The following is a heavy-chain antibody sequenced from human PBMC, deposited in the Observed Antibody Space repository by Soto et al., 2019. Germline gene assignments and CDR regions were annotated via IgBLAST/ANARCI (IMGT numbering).Heavy chain of an antibody. J-gene: IGHJ4*02. D-gene: IGHD3-3*01. CDR1: GGSISSGGYY. V-gene: IGHV4-31*03. CDR3: AREGNFWSGFVGFDY. Sequence: QVQLQESGPGLVKPSQTLSLTCTVSGGSISSGGYYWSWIRQHPGKGLEWIGYIYYSGSTYYNPSLKSRVTISVDTSKNQFALKLSSVTAADTAVYYCAREGNFWSGFVGFDYWGQGTLVTVSS. CDR2: IYYSGST.